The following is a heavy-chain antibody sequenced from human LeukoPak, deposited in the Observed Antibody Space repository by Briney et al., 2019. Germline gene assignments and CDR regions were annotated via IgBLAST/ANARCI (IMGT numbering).Heavy chain of an antibody. J-gene: IGHJ6*02. CDR2: ISYDGSNK. V-gene: IGHV3-30-3*01. CDR3: ARVGQQLDRGYYYYGMDV. CDR1: GFSFSMYW. Sequence: PGGSLRLSCEASGFSFSMYWMAWVRQAPGKGLEWVAVISYDGSNKYYADSVKGRFTISRDNSKNTLYLQMNSLRAEDTAVYYCARVGQQLDRGYYYYGMDVWGQGTTVTVSS. D-gene: IGHD6-13*01.